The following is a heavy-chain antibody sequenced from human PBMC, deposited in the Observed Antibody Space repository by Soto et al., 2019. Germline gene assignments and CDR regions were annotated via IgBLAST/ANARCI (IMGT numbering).Heavy chain of an antibody. V-gene: IGHV4-4*02. CDR3: ARKTSLHWNYDY. Sequence: QVQLQESGPGLVKPSGTLSLTCAVSGGSISSSNWWTWVRQPPGKGLEWIGEIYHTGDTNYNPSLKSRVTISVDKSRNQFSLQLSSVTAADTAVYYCARKTSLHWNYDYWGQGTLVTVSS. CDR2: IYHTGDT. D-gene: IGHD1-7*01. CDR1: GGSISSSNW. J-gene: IGHJ4*02.